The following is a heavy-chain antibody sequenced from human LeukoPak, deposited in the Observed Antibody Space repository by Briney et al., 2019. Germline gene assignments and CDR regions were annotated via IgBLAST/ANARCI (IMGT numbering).Heavy chain of an antibody. J-gene: IGHJ6*03. V-gene: IGHV1-69*05. Sequence: ASVKVSCKASGGTFSSYAISWVRQAPGQGLEWVGGIIPIFGTANYAQKFQGRVTITTDESTSTAYMELSSLRSEDTAVYYCATRDPIVVVVAAIFIPFGEYYYMDVWGKGTTVTVSS. D-gene: IGHD2-15*01. CDR1: GGTFSSYA. CDR2: IIPIFGTA. CDR3: ATRDPIVVVVAAIFIPFGEYYYMDV.